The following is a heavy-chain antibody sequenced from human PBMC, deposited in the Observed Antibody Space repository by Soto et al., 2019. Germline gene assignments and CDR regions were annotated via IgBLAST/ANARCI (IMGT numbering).Heavy chain of an antibody. J-gene: IGHJ6*02. CDR3: ARISLRDFDWSAPDYYYYGMDV. CDR1: GGTFSSYA. Sequence: QVQLVQSGAEVKKPGSSVKVSCKASGGTFSSYAISWVRQAPGQGLEWMGGIIPIFGTANYAQKFQGRVTITADESTSTAYMELSSLRSEDTAVYYCARISLRDFDWSAPDYYYYGMDVWGQGTTVTVSS. V-gene: IGHV1-69*12. CDR2: IIPIFGTA. D-gene: IGHD3-9*01.